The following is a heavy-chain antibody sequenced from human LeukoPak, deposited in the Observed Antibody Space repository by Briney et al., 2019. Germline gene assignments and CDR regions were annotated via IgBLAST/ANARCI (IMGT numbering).Heavy chain of an antibody. CDR1: GFTFSSYS. D-gene: IGHD6-19*01. V-gene: IGHV3-21*01. CDR3: AGEKAVAGLEGIDY. J-gene: IGHJ4*02. Sequence: GGSLRLSCAASGFTFSSYSVNWVRQAPGKGLEWVSSISSSSSYIYYADSVKGRFTISRDNAKNSLYLQMNSLRAEDTAVYYCAGEKAVAGLEGIDYWGQGTLVTVSS. CDR2: ISSSSSYI.